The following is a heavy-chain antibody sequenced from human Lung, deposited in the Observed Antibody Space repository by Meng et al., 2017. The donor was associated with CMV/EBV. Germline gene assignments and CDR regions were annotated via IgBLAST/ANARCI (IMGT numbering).Heavy chain of an antibody. D-gene: IGHD3/OR15-3a*01. Sequence: SXKISXVASGFSFNNYGMYWVRQAPGKGLEWVAVIWPDGNYKHHADSVKGRFTVSRDNSKHTLYLQMNRLRAEDTAIYYCAKDGLFINDFWTGYSYLDFWGQGTPVXVSS. V-gene: IGHV3-33*06. CDR3: AKDGLFINDFWTGYSYLDF. CDR1: GFSFNNYG. CDR2: IWPDGNYK. J-gene: IGHJ4*02.